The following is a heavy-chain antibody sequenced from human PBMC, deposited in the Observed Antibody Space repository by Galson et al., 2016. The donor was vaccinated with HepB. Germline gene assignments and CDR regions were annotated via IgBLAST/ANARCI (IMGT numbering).Heavy chain of an antibody. D-gene: IGHD3-10*01. CDR1: GYTFTSSD. V-gene: IGHV1-8*01. J-gene: IGHJ4*02. CDR2: MNPKSGNT. Sequence: SVKVSCKASGYTFTSSDINWVRQATGQGLEWMGWMNPKSGNTGYAQKFQGRVTMTRDTSISTAYMELSSLRSDDTAVYYCARDVFPSIPMVREFDYWGQGTLVTVSS. CDR3: ARDVFPSIPMVREFDY.